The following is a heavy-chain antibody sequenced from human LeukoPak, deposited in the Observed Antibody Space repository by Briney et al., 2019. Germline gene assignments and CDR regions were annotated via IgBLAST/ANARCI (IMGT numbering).Heavy chain of an antibody. CDR3: ARENSGGGGNCYSCRHYYYMEV. D-gene: IGHD2-15*01. J-gene: IGHJ6*03. V-gene: IGHV1-18*04. CDR2: ISVYNDDT. Sequence: GASVKVSCKASDYYFSSHGITWVRQAPGQGLEWLGWISVYNDDTKYAQKVQDRVTITADTSTNTAYMELRSLRSDDTAVYYCARENSGGGGNCYSCRHYYYMEVGGEGTTVTVFS. CDR1: DYYFSSHG.